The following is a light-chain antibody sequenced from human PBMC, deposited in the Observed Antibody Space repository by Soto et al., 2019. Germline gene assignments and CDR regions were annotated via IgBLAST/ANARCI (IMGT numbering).Light chain of an antibody. CDR2: GNN. J-gene: IGLJ1*01. Sequence: QSVLTQPPSVSGAPGQRVTISCTGSSSNIGAGYDVHWYQQLPGTAPKLLIYGNNNRPSGVPDRFSGSKSGTSASLAITRLQAEDEADYYCQSYDSSGNVFGTGTKLTVL. CDR1: SSNIGAGYD. CDR3: QSYDSSGNV. V-gene: IGLV1-40*01.